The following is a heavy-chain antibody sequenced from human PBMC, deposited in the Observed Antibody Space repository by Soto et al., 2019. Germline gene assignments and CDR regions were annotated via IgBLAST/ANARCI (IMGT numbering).Heavy chain of an antibody. CDR2: ISSSSSYI. D-gene: IGHD2-21*02. V-gene: IGHV3-21*01. CDR3: GRASHCGGDCLFYYGMDV. CDR1: GFTFSSYS. Sequence: GGSLRLSCAASGFTFSSYSMNWVRQAPGKGLEWDSSISSSSSYIYYADSVKGRFTISRDNAKNSLYLQMNSLGAEDTAVYYYGRASHCGGDCLFYYGMDVWGQGTTVTVSS. J-gene: IGHJ6*02.